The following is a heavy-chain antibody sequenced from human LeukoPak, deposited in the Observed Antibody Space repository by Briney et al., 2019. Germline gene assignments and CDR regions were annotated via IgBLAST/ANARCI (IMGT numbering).Heavy chain of an antibody. J-gene: IGHJ3*02. CDR2: ISGSGGST. D-gene: IGHD4-17*01. CDR1: GFTFSSYA. Sequence: GGSLRLSCAASGFTFSSYAMSWVRQAPGKGLEWVSAISGSGGSTYYADSVKGRFTISRDNSKNTLYLQMNSLRAEDTAVYYCARATTVTTYRPDAFDIWGQGTMVTGSS. CDR3: ARATTVTTYRPDAFDI. V-gene: IGHV3-23*01.